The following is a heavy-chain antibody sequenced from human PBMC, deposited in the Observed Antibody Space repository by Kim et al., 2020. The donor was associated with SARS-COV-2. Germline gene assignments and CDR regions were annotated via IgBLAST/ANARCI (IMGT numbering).Heavy chain of an antibody. Sequence: NTNYAQKLQGRVTMTTDTSTSTAYMELRSLRSDDTAVYYCARGASGTSPWGQGTLVTVSS. V-gene: IGHV1-18*01. CDR3: ARGASGTSP. J-gene: IGHJ5*02. D-gene: IGHD6-13*01. CDR2: NT.